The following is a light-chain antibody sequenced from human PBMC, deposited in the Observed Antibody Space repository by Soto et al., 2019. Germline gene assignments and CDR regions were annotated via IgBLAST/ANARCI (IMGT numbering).Light chain of an antibody. CDR2: GAS. Sequence: EIVLTQSPGTLSLSPGGRATLSCRASQSVSSSYLAWYQQKPGQAPRLLIYGASSRATGIPDRFSGSGSGTDFTLTISRLEPEDFAVYYCQQYGSSPTTVGQGTKVDSK. V-gene: IGKV3-20*01. CDR3: QQYGSSPTT. J-gene: IGKJ1*01. CDR1: QSVSSSY.